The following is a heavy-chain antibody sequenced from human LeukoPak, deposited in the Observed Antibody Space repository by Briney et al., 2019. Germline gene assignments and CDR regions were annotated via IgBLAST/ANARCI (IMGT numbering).Heavy chain of an antibody. CDR3: AKGGGSHWFDP. J-gene: IGHJ5*02. V-gene: IGHV3-23*01. Sequence: GGSLRLSCAASEFTFSSFAMTWVRQAPGKGLEWVSSISGSGDSTYYADSVKGRFTISRDNSKDTLFLQMSSLTAEDTAVYYCAKGGGSHWFDPWGQGTLVTVSS. D-gene: IGHD1-26*01. CDR2: ISGSGDST. CDR1: EFTFSSFA.